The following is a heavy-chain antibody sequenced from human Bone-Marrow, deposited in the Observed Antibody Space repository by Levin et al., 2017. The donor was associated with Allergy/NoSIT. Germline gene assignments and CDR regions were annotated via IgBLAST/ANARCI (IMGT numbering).Heavy chain of an antibody. CDR3: ARALRQLLSGVGLRWFDP. D-gene: IGHD2-2*01. Sequence: GESLKISCAASGFTFSSYSMNWVRQAPGKGLEWVSSISSSSSYIYYADSVKGRFTISRDNAKNSLYLQMNSLRAEDTAVYYCARALRQLLSGVGLRWFDPWGQGTLVTVSS. J-gene: IGHJ5*02. CDR1: GFTFSSYS. CDR2: ISSSSSYI. V-gene: IGHV3-21*01.